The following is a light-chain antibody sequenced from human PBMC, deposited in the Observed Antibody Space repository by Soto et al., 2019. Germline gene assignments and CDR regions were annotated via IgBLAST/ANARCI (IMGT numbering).Light chain of an antibody. CDR2: DAS. J-gene: IGKJ4*01. Sequence: DIQMTQSPSSLSASVGDRVTIACQASLNIYNYLNWYHQKPGKAPKLLIFDASNLERGVPSRFSGSGSRTHFSLSINNLQPEDVGTYFCQHYDNLPLTFGGGTKVEI. V-gene: IGKV1-33*01. CDR1: LNIYNY. CDR3: QHYDNLPLT.